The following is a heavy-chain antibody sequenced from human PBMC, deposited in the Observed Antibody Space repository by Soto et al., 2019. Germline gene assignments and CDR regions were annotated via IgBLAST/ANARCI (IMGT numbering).Heavy chain of an antibody. CDR1: GFTVSSNY. V-gene: IGHV3-66*01. D-gene: IGHD4-17*01. CDR3: ARGIKYGAYSRWFDP. J-gene: IGHJ5*02. Sequence: GGSLRLSCAASGFTVSSNYMSWVRQAPGKGLEWVSVIYSGGSTYYADSVKGRFTISRDNSKNTLYLQMNSLRAEDTAVYFCARGIKYGAYSRWFDPWGQGTLVTVSS. CDR2: IYSGGST.